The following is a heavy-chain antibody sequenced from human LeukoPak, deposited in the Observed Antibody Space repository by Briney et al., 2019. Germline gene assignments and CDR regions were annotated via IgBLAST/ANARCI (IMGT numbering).Heavy chain of an antibody. J-gene: IGHJ4*02. CDR2: INSDGSST. D-gene: IGHD2-2*01. CDR3: ARGTVVVPAAITVY. V-gene: IGHV3-74*01. Sequence: GRSLRLSCAASGCTFSSYWMNWVLQAPGKGLVWVSRINSDGSSTSYADSVKGRFTISRDNAKNTLYLQMNSLRAEDTAVYYCARGTVVVPAAITVYWGQGTLVTVSS. CDR1: GCTFSSYW.